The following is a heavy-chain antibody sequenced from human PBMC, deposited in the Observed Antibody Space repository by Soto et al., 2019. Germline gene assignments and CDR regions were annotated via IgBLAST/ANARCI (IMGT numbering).Heavy chain of an antibody. CDR2: ISYDGSNK. J-gene: IGHJ3*02. V-gene: IGHV3-30-3*01. Sequence: PGGSLRLSCAASGFTFSSYAMHWVRQAPGKGLEWVAVISYDGSNKYYADSVKGRFTISRDNSKNTLYLQMNSLRAEDTAVYYCARDLNYYGSGSYYDDAFDIWGQGTMVTVSS. CDR1: GFTFSSYA. CDR3: ARDLNYYGSGSYYDDAFDI. D-gene: IGHD3-10*01.